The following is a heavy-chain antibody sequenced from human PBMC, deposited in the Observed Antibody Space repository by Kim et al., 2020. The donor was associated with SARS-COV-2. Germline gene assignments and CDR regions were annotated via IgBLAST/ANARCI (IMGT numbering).Heavy chain of an antibody. D-gene: IGHD1-26*01. CDR3: ARSEGVEMATITTRDY. CDR1: GYTFTSYY. CDR2: INPSGGST. J-gene: IGHJ4*02. Sequence: ASVKVSCKASGYTFTSYYMHWVRQAPGQGLEWMGIINPSGGSTSYAQKFQGRVTMTRDTSTSTAYLELSSLRSEDTAVYYCARSEGVEMATITTRDYWGQGTLVTLSP. V-gene: IGHV1-46*01.